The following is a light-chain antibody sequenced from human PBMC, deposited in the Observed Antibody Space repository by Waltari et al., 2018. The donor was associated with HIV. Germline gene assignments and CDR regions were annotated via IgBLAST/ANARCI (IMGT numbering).Light chain of an antibody. CDR1: SSNIGSNS. CDR2: RND. CDR3: AAYDDNLPGWM. Sequence: QSVLTQPPSASGTPGQRVTISCSGSSSNIGSNSVFCYQQFPGTAPKVLIYRNDRRPSGVPDRFSASRSGTSASLVISGLRSEDEADYYCAAYDDNLPGWMFGGGTKLTAL. J-gene: IGLJ3*02. V-gene: IGLV1-47*01.